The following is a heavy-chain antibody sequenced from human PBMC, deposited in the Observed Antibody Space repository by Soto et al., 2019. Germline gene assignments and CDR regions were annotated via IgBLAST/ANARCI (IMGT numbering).Heavy chain of an antibody. CDR1: GGSISSSSYY. Sequence: SETLSLTCTVSGGSISSSSYYWGWIRQPPGKGLEWIGSIYYSGSTYYNPSLKSRVTISVDTSKNQFSLKLSSVTAADTAVYYCARHAVDYYDSSGYYQFDYWGQGTLVTVS. J-gene: IGHJ4*02. CDR2: IYYSGST. CDR3: ARHAVDYYDSSGYYQFDY. V-gene: IGHV4-39*01. D-gene: IGHD3-22*01.